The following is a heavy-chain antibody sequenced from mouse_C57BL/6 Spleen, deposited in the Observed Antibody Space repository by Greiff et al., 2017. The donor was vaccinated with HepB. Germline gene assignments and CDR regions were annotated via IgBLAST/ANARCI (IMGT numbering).Heavy chain of an antibody. J-gene: IGHJ3*01. V-gene: IGHV1-26*01. CDR3: ARSYYYGSSPVAY. Sequence: EVQLQQSGPELVKPGASVKISCKASGYTFTDYYMNWVKQSHGKSLEWIGDINPNNGGTSYNQKFKGKATLTVDKSSSTAYMELRSLTSEDSAVYYWARSYYYGSSPVAYWGQGTLVTVSA. D-gene: IGHD1-1*01. CDR2: INPNNGGT. CDR1: GYTFTDYY.